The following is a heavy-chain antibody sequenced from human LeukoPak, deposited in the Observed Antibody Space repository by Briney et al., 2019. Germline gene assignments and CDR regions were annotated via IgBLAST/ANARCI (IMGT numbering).Heavy chain of an antibody. Sequence: GGTLRLSCAASGFTFTSYAMTWVRQAPGKGLEWVSTISGSGDTTYYADSVKGRFTISRDNSKNMLYLQMNSLRAEDTAVYYCARDRFSGSYPLDYWGQGTLVTVSS. V-gene: IGHV3-23*01. CDR3: ARDRFSGSYPLDY. J-gene: IGHJ4*02. CDR1: GFTFTSYA. D-gene: IGHD1-26*01. CDR2: ISGSGDTT.